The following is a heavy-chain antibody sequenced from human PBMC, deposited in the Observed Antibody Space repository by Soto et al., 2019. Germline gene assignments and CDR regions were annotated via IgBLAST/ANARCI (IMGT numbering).Heavy chain of an antibody. V-gene: IGHV1-3*04. Sequence: VASVKVSCKSSGYTFTHYAMHWVRQAPGQGLEWLGWINTDNGNTAFSQKFQGRVSITMDTSASTAYVELSSLISEDTAVYYCARQGDSRILRDTFDIWGQGTLVTVSS. CDR2: INTDNGNT. D-gene: IGHD2-8*01. J-gene: IGHJ3*02. CDR3: ARQGDSRILRDTFDI. CDR1: GYTFTHYA.